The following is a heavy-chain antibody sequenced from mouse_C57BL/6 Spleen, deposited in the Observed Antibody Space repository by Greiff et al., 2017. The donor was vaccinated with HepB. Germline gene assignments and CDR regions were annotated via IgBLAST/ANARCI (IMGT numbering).Heavy chain of an antibody. CDR3: TRSTYYSNWFAY. CDR1: GYTFTDYE. D-gene: IGHD2-5*01. CDR2: IDPETGGT. J-gene: IGHJ3*01. V-gene: IGHV1-15*01. Sequence: VQLQQSGAELVRPGASVTLSCKASGYTFTDYEMHWVKQTPVHGLEWIGAIDPETGGTAYNQKFKGKAILTADKSSSTAYMELRSLTSEDSAVYYCTRSTYYSNWFAYWGQGTLVTVSA.